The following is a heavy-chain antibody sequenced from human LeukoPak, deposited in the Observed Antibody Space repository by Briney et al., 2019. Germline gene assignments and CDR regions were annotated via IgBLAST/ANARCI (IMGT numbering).Heavy chain of an antibody. V-gene: IGHV3-7*01. CDR2: IKEDGSEK. CDR3: VRDCVWGTSGPDY. J-gene: IGHJ4*02. CDR1: GFTFSRYW. D-gene: IGHD3-16*01. Sequence: GGSLTLSCAASGFTFSRYWMSWFRQSPQKGLQWLGNIKEDGSEKRYLDSLGGRFTISRDNTHNSVFLLMTSLRVEDTAVYYCVRDCVWGTSGPDYWGQGTLVTVSS.